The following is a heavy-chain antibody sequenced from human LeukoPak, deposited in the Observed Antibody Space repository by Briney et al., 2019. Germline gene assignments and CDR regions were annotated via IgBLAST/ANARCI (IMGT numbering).Heavy chain of an antibody. Sequence: SETLSLTCTVSGGSISSYYWSWIRQPPGKGLEWIGYIYYSGSTNYNPSLKSRVTISVDTSKNQFSLKLRSVTAADTAVYYCARAYCGGDCYPGYYYYYYMDVWGKGTTVTISS. CDR2: IYYSGST. V-gene: IGHV4-59*01. CDR1: GGSISSYY. J-gene: IGHJ6*03. CDR3: ARAYCGGDCYPGYYYYYYMDV. D-gene: IGHD2-21*02.